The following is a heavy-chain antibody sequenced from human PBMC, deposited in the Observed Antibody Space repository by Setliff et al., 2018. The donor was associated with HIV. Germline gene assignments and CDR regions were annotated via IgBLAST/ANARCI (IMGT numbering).Heavy chain of an antibody. Sequence: LSLTCAVSSVSVNNDDDYWGWIRQPPGKGLEWIAIIHQSGTAHKRPSLKSRVTISIDTSENLFSLKLSGVTAADTAIYYCARQVGEGKWYLDSWGHGTLVTVSS. CDR2: IHQSGTA. D-gene: IGHD1-26*01. J-gene: IGHJ4*01. V-gene: IGHV4-39*01. CDR3: ARQVGEGKWYLDS. CDR1: SVSVNNDDDY.